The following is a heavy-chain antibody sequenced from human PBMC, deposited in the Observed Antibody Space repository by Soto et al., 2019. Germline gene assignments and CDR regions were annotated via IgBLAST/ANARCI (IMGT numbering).Heavy chain of an antibody. CDR3: SRDLHSSGWYDD. CDR1: GGTFSSYT. Sequence: GASVKVSCKASGGTFSSYTISWVRQAPGQGLEWMGRIIPILGIANYAQKFQGRVTITADKSTSTAYMELSSLRSEDTAVYYGSRDLHSSGWYDDWGQGTLVPVSS. CDR2: IIPILGIA. V-gene: IGHV1-69*04. D-gene: IGHD6-19*01. J-gene: IGHJ4*02.